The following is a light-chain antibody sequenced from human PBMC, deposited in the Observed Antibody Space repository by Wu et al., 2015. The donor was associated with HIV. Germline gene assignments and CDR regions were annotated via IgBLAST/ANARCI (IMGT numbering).Light chain of an antibody. V-gene: IGKV1-39*01. J-gene: IGKJ2*03. CDR3: QQGYNLPHS. Sequence: DIHLTQSPSSVSASVGDRVTITCRTSQNLNMYVNWYQHKPGKAPNLLVYGASNLQSGVPLRFSGSGSGTDFTLTISSLQPEDFAIYYCQQGYNLPHSFGQGTKVEIK. CDR2: GAS. CDR1: QNLNMY.